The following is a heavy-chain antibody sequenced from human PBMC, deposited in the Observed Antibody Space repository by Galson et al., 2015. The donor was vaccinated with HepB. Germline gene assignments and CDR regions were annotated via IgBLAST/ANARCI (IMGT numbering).Heavy chain of an antibody. J-gene: IGHJ4*02. Sequence: SVKVSCKASGDIFSNCAISWVRQAPGQGLEWMGGIIPLFGKANCAQKFQGRLTVTADESTTTAYMELSSLRSDDTAVYYCARGRQGFSYGHKDYWGQGTLVIVSS. CDR1: GDIFSNCA. CDR2: IIPLFGKA. D-gene: IGHD5-18*01. V-gene: IGHV1-69*13. CDR3: ARGRQGFSYGHKDY.